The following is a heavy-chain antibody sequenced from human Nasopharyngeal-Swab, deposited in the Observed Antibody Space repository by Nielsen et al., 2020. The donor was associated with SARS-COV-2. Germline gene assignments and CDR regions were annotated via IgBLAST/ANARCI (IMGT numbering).Heavy chain of an antibody. CDR3: AREGYYFGSGCYYF. D-gene: IGHD3-10*01. J-gene: IGHJ4*02. CDR1: GDSISGYY. V-gene: IGHV4-4*07. CDR2: VYISGGA. Sequence: GSLRLSCTVSGDSISGYYWTWIRQPAGRGLEWIGRVYISGGANYNPSLKSRVTMSVDTSKNQFSLKLSSVTAADTAVYYCAREGYYFGSGCYYFWGQETLVTVSS.